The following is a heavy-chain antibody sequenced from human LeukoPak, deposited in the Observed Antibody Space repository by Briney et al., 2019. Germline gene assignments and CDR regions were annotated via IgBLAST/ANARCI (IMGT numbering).Heavy chain of an antibody. CDR3: ARRKYDILTGPLGGMDV. Sequence: GESLKISCKGSGYSFTSYWIGWVRQMPGKGLEWMGIIYPGDSDTRYSPSFQGQVTISADKSISTAYLQWSSLKASDTAMYYCARRKYDILTGPLGGMDVWGQGTTVTVSS. CDR2: IYPGDSDT. CDR1: GYSFTSYW. V-gene: IGHV5-51*01. D-gene: IGHD3-9*01. J-gene: IGHJ6*02.